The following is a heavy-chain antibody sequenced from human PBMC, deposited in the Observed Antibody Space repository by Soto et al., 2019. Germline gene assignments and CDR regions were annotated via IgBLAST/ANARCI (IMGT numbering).Heavy chain of an antibody. J-gene: IGHJ4*02. V-gene: IGHV1-18*01. Sequence: GASVKVSCKASGYTFTSYGISWVRQAPGQGLEWMGWISAYNGNTNYAQKLQGRVTMTTDTSTSTAYMELRSMRSEDTAVYYCASRIAVAGTFDYWGQGTLVTVSS. CDR3: ASRIAVAGTFDY. CDR2: ISAYNGNT. CDR1: GYTFTSYG. D-gene: IGHD6-19*01.